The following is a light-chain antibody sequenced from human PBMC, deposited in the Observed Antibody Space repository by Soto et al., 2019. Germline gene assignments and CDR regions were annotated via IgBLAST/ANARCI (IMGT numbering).Light chain of an antibody. J-gene: IGLJ2*01. Sequence: QSVLTQPASVSGSPGQSITISCTGGSGDIGPYGYVTWYQQHPGKAPKLIIYDVSNRPSGVSNRFSGSKSGNTASLTISGLQAEDEAEYYCSSYTNRTTLIIFGGGTKVTVL. CDR1: SGDIGPYGY. CDR2: DVS. CDR3: SSYTNRTTLII. V-gene: IGLV2-14*01.